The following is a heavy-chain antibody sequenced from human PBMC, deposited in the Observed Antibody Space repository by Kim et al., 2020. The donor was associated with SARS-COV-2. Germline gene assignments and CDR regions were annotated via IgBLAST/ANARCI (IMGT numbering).Heavy chain of an antibody. CDR1: GFTFSSYA. D-gene: IGHD7-27*01. CDR2: ISYDGSNK. Sequence: GGSLRLSCAASGFTFSSYAMHWVRQAPGKGLDWVAVISYDGSNKYYVDSVKGRFTISRDNSKNTLYLQMNSLRAEDTAVYYCARDLNLNRPGDFQHWGQGTLVTVSS. CDR3: ARDLNLNRPGDFQH. J-gene: IGHJ1*01. V-gene: IGHV3-30*04.